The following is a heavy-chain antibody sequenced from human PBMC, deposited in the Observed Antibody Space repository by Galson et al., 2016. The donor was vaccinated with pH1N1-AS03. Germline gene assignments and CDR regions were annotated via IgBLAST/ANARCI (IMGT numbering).Heavy chain of an antibody. CDR1: GGSITTNY. J-gene: IGHJ4*02. Sequence: LTCTISGGSITTNYWIWIRQPPGKGLQWIGYISYSGFTNYNPSLRSRVTISIDTSKNQFSLKMRSVAAADTALYFCARLYDMWSGYPSFDSWGQGILVTVSS. D-gene: IGHD3-3*01. CDR2: ISYSGFT. V-gene: IGHV4-59*01. CDR3: ARLYDMWSGYPSFDS.